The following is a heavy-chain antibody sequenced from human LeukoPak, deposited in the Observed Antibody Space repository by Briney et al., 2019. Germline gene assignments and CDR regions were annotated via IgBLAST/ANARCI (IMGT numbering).Heavy chain of an antibody. CDR1: GFPFSNYA. CDR2: VSGSGENT. D-gene: IGHD3-22*01. Sequence: GGSLRLSCAVSGFPFSNYAMYWVRQAPGKGLEWVSAVSGSGENTYYADSVKGRFTISRDNSKNTLYLQMNSLRAEDTAVYYCARVGYYYDSIQLRGGYYYDYWGQGTLVTVSS. V-gene: IGHV3-23*01. J-gene: IGHJ4*02. CDR3: ARVGYYYDSIQLRGGYYYDY.